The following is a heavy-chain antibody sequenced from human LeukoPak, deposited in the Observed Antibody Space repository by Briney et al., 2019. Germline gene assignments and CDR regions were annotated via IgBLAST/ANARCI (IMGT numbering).Heavy chain of an antibody. Sequence: SVKVSCKTSGFTFTTFAMQWVRQARGQGLEWIGWSVVDSGKTDFAQKFQDRVTITTDISTKIAYMELSSLRSEDTAVYYCAAVSPTKPYSFNWFYFDHWGLGTLVTVSS. J-gene: IGHJ4*02. D-gene: IGHD6-13*01. V-gene: IGHV1-58*02. CDR1: GFTFTTFA. CDR2: SVVDSGKT. CDR3: AAVSPTKPYSFNWFYFDH.